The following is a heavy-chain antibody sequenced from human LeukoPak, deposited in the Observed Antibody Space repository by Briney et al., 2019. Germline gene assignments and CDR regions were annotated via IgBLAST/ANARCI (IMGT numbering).Heavy chain of an antibody. V-gene: IGHV4-31*03. CDR1: GGSISSGGYY. D-gene: IGHD2-2*02. CDR2: IYYSGST. Sequence: SETLSLTCTVSGGSISSGGYYWSWIRQHPGMGLEWIGYIYYSGSTYYNPSLKSRVTISVDTSENQFSLKLSSVTAADTAVYYCARGVGVPAAISFDYWGQGTLVTVSS. J-gene: IGHJ4*02. CDR3: ARGVGVPAAISFDY.